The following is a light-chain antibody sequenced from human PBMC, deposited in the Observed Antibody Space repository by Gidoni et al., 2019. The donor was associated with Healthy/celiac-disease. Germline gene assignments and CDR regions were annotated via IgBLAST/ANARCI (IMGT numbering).Light chain of an antibody. J-gene: IGLJ3*02. Sequence: QSALTQPRSVSGSPGPSAPLSCTGTSSDVGGYNYVPWYQQHPGKAPKLMIYDVSKRPSGVPDRFSGSKSGNTASLTISGLQAEDEADYYCCSYAGSLYWVFGGGTKLTVL. CDR2: DVS. CDR3: CSYAGSLYWV. V-gene: IGLV2-11*01. CDR1: SSDVGGYNY.